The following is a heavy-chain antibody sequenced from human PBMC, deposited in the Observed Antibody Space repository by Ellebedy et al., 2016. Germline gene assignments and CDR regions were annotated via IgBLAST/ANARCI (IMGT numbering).Heavy chain of an antibody. J-gene: IGHJ6*02. CDR2: IYYTGST. CDR3: ARVPIVGGVIGNGMDV. Sequence: GSLRLSXTVSGGSISEYYWSWLRQSPGKGPEWIGYIYYTGSTNYNPSLSSRITISVDTSRNQVSLKLRSVTAADTAVYYCARVPIVGGVIGNGMDVWGQGTTVTVSS. D-gene: IGHD3-16*02. CDR1: GGSISEYY. V-gene: IGHV4-59*01.